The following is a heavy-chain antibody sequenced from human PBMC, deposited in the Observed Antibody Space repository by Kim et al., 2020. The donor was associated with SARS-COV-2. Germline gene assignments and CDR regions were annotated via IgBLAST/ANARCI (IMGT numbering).Heavy chain of an antibody. D-gene: IGHD3-10*01. V-gene: IGHV4-34*01. J-gene: IGHJ4*02. CDR3: ARRLSNTSGSGSNYCDL. CDR1: GGSFSGFY. CDR2: INHSGRT. Sequence: SETLSLTCAVYGGSFSGFYWSWIRQPPGRGLEWIGEINHSGRTNYNPSLKSRVTISVDTSKNQFSLKLTSVTAADTAVYYCARRLSNTSGSGSNYCDLWGRGTLVTVSS.